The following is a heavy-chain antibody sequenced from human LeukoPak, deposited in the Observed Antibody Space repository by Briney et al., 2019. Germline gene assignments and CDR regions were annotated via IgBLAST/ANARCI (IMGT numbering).Heavy chain of an antibody. CDR3: AKEEYSSGWYVSYYYYMDV. CDR1: GFTFSSYG. J-gene: IGHJ6*03. Sequence: GGSLRLSCAASGFTFSSYGMSWVRQAPGKGLEWVSAISGSGGSTYYADSVKGRFTISRDNSKNTLYLQMNSLRAEDSAVYYCAKEEYSSGWYVSYYYYMDVWGKGTTVTVSS. CDR2: ISGSGGST. D-gene: IGHD6-19*01. V-gene: IGHV3-23*01.